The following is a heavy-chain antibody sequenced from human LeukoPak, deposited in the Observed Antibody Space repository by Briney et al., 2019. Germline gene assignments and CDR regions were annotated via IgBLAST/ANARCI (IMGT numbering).Heavy chain of an antibody. V-gene: IGHV3-11*01. J-gene: IGHJ4*02. CDR1: GFTFSDYY. D-gene: IGHD5-18*01. CDR3: ASRRGGYSYGYDY. CDR2: ISSSGSSI. Sequence: NPGGFLRLSCAASGFTFSDYYMSWIRQAPGKGLEWVSYISSSGSSIYYADSVKGRFTISRDNAKNSLYLQMNSLRAEDTAVYYCASRRGGYSYGYDYWGQGTLVTVSS.